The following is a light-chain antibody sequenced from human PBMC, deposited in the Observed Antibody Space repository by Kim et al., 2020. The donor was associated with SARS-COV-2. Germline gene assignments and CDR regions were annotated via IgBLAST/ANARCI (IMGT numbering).Light chain of an antibody. V-gene: IGLV1-44*01. J-gene: IGLJ2*01. CDR2: SNN. Sequence: GQRVTISCSGSSSNIGSNSVNWYQQLPGTAPKLLIYSNNQRPSGVPDRFSGSKSGTSASLAISGLQSEDETDYYCATWDDSLSGPVFGGGTQLTVL. CDR3: ATWDDSLSGPV. CDR1: SSNIGSNS.